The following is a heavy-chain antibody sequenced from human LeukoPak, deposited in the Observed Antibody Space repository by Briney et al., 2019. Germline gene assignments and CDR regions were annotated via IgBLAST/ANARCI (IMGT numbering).Heavy chain of an antibody. CDR1: GFTFSSYW. CDR3: ARGRIAVAGTYIPSNWGPQLYYMDV. D-gene: IGHD6-19*01. V-gene: IGHV3-7*01. CDR2: IKQDGSEK. J-gene: IGHJ6*03. Sequence: GGSLRLSCAASGFTFSSYWMSWVRQAPGKGLEWVANIKQDGSEKDYVDSVKGRFTISRDKAKNSLSLQMNSLRAEDTAVYYCARGRIAVAGTYIPSNWGPQLYYMDVWGKGTTVTVSS.